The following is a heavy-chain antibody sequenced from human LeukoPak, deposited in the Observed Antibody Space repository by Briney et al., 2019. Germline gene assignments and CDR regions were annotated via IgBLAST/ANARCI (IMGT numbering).Heavy chain of an antibody. CDR1: GYTFTSYA. J-gene: IGHJ4*02. D-gene: IGHD3-3*01. CDR3: ARVNYDFWSGYYGPPDY. CDR2: INTNTGNP. Sequence: ASVKVSCKASGYTFTSYAMHWVRQAPGQGLEWMGWINTNTGNPTYAQGFTGRFVFSLDTSVSTAYLQISSLKAEDTAVYYCARVNYDFWSGYYGPPDYWGQGTLATVSS. V-gene: IGHV7-4-1*02.